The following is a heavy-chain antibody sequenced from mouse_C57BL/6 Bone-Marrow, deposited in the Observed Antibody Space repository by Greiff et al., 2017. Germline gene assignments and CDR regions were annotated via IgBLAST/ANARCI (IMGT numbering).Heavy chain of an antibody. CDR3: ARLGDYDGDYYAMDY. J-gene: IGHJ4*01. V-gene: IGHV1-61*01. Sequence: VKLQQPGAELVRPGSSVKLSCKASGYTFTSYWMDWVKQRPGQGLEWIGNIYPSDSETHYNQKFKDKATLTVDKSSSTAYMQLSSLTSEDSAVYYGARLGDYDGDYYAMDYWGQGTSVTVSS. CDR1: GYTFTSYW. CDR2: IYPSDSET. D-gene: IGHD2-4*01.